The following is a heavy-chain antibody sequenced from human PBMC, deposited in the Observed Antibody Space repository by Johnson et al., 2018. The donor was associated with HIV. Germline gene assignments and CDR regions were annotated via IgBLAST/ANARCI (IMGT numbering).Heavy chain of an antibody. CDR1: GFTVSSNY. CDR3: ARLRGAFDI. V-gene: IGHV3-66*01. J-gene: IGHJ3*02. CDR2: LFSGDTT. Sequence: VQLVESGGGLVQPGGSLRLSCAASGFTVSSNYMSWVRQAPGKGLEWVSVLFSGDTTYYADSVNGRFTISRDNSKNTLYLQMNSLRAEDTAVYYCARLRGAFDIWGQGTMVTVSS.